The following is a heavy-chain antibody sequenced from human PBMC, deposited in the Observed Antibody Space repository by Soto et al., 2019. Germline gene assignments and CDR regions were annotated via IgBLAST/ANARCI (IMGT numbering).Heavy chain of an antibody. CDR3: ASTWWLPRWGDDI. V-gene: IGHV3-23*01. CDR2: ISGSGGST. D-gene: IGHD2-15*01. CDR1: GFTFSSYA. Sequence: WGSLRLSCAASGFTFSSYAMSWVRQAPGKGLEWVSAISGSGGSTYYADSVKGRFTISRDNSKNTLYLQMNSLRAEDTAVYYCASTWWLPRWGDDIWGQGTMVTVSS. J-gene: IGHJ3*02.